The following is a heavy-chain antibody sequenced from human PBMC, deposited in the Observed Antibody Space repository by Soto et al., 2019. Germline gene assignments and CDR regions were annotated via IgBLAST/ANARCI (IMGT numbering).Heavy chain of an antibody. D-gene: IGHD3-22*01. CDR2: IYYSGST. J-gene: IGHJ6*02. CDR3: ARDAVLYYYDSSGYTYGMDV. CDR1: GGSISSGGYY. Sequence: SETLSLTCTVSGGSISSGGYYWSWIRQHPGKGLEWIGYIYYSGSTYYNPSLKSRVTISVDTSKNQFSLKLSSVTAADTAVYYCARDAVLYYYDSSGYTYGMDVWGQGTTVTVYS. V-gene: IGHV4-31*03.